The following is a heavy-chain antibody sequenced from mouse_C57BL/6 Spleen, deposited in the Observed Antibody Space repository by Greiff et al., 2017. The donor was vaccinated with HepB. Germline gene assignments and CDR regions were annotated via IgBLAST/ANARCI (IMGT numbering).Heavy chain of an antibody. V-gene: IGHV5-4*03. CDR2: ISDGGSYT. D-gene: IGHD2-4*01. CDR1: GFTFSSYA. CDR3: ARTGDYEGFDY. Sequence: EVMLVESGGGLVKHGGSLKLSCAASGFTFSSYAMSWVRQTPEKRLEWVATISDGGSYTYYPDNVKGRFTISRDNAKNNLYLQMSHLKSEDTAMYYCARTGDYEGFDYWGQGTTLTVSS. J-gene: IGHJ2*01.